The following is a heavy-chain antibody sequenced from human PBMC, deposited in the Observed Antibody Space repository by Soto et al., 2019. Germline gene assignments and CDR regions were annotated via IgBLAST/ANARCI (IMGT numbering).Heavy chain of an antibody. D-gene: IGHD3-3*01. CDR2: ILSDGGTK. V-gene: IGHV3-23*01. CDR1: GFTFAGYA. Sequence: EVQLLESGGGLVQPGGSLRLSCAASGFTFAGYAMNWVRQAPGRGLEWVAGILSDGGTKYYADPVKGRFTISRVNSKNILYLQMSSLRADDTALYYCAKDFRPDGKYDLDYWGQGTPVVVSS. J-gene: IGHJ4*02. CDR3: AKDFRPDGKYDLDY.